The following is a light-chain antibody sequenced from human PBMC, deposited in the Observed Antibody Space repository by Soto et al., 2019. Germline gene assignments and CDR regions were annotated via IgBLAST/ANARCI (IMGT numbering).Light chain of an antibody. V-gene: IGKV3-11*01. Sequence: EIVLTQSPATLSLSPGERATLSCRASQSVSSYLAWYQQKPGQAPRLLIYDASNRATGIPARLSGSGSGTDFALTISSLELEDFAVYYCQQRSNWPRRTFGQGTKVEIK. CDR3: QQRSNWPRRT. J-gene: IGKJ1*01. CDR2: DAS. CDR1: QSVSSY.